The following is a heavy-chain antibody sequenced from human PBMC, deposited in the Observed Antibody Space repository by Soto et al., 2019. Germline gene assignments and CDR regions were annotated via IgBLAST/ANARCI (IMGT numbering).Heavy chain of an antibody. Sequence: SETLSLTCTVSGGSISSYYWSWIRQPPGKGLEWIGYIYYSGSTNYNPSLKSRVTISVDTSKNQFSLKLSSVTAADTAVYYCARWGCSGGSCYNKGHYYYYGMDVWGQGTTVTVSS. D-gene: IGHD2-15*01. CDR2: IYYSGST. J-gene: IGHJ6*02. V-gene: IGHV4-59*01. CDR1: GGSISSYY. CDR3: ARWGCSGGSCYNKGHYYYYGMDV.